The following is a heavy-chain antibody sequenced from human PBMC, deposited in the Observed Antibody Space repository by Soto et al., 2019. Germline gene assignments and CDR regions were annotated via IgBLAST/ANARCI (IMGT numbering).Heavy chain of an antibody. V-gene: IGHV3-30-3*01. CDR1: GFTFTLYA. Sequence: PGGSLRLSCAASGFTFTLYAIHWVRQAPGKGLEWVAVISHDGSIKYYTDSVKGRFTISRDNSLHTVYLQMNSLGPEDTAGDFCSRSSGVSTPDFDYWGQGALVTVSS. J-gene: IGHJ4*02. CDR3: SRSSGVSTPDFDY. CDR2: ISHDGSIK. D-gene: IGHD3-10*01.